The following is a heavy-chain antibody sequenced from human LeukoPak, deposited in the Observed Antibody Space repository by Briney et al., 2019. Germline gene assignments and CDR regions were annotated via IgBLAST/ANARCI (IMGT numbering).Heavy chain of an antibody. J-gene: IGHJ4*02. V-gene: IGHV3-48*03. CDR3: ARDSADSGWLDY. CDR1: GFTFSSYE. CDR2: ISSSGSPI. D-gene: IGHD6-19*01. Sequence: GGSLRLSCAASGFTFSSYEMNWVRQAPGKGLEWVSYISSSGSPIYYTDSVKGRFTISRDNVKNSLHLQMNNLRAEDTAVYYCARDSADSGWLDYWGQGTLVTVSS.